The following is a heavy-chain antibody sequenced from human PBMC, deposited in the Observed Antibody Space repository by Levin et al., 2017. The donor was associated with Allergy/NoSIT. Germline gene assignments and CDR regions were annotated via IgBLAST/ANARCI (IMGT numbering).Heavy chain of an antibody. Sequence: KISCKPSGGTFSSYAISWVRQAPGQGLEWMGGIIPIFGTANYAQKFQGRVTITADESTSTAYMELSSLRSEDTAVYYCATSAPAKTYYDFWSGYSGYSGYDAFFDYWGQGTLVTVSS. CDR3: ATSAPAKTYYDFWSGYSGYSGYDAFFDY. CDR2: IIPIFGTA. J-gene: IGHJ4*02. V-gene: IGHV1-69*01. D-gene: IGHD3-3*01. CDR1: GGTFSSYA.